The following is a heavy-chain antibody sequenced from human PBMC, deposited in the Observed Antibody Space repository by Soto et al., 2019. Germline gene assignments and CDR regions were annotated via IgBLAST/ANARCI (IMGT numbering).Heavy chain of an antibody. D-gene: IGHD6-13*01. J-gene: IGHJ4*02. CDR2: IKQDGSEK. CDR3: ARSWAPDY. CDR1: GFSFSNSW. Sequence: GGSLRLSCAASGFSFSNSWLTWVRQAPGKGLEGVANIKQDGSEKNNVDSLKGRFTISRDNANNSLYLQMNSLRDEDTAVYYCARSWAPDYWGRGTLVTVSS. V-gene: IGHV3-7*05.